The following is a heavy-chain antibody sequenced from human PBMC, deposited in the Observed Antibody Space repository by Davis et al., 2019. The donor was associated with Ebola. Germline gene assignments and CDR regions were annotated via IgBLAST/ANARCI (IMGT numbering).Heavy chain of an antibody. Sequence: SETLSLTCAVYGGSFSGYSWSWIRQPPGKGLEWIGYIYHSGSTYYNPSLKSRVTISVDRSKNQFSLKLSSVTAADTAVYYCARDLAYGGNSGLAFDIWGQGTMVTVSS. D-gene: IGHD4-23*01. CDR2: IYHSGST. J-gene: IGHJ3*02. CDR1: GGSFSGYS. CDR3: ARDLAYGGNSGLAFDI. V-gene: IGHV4-30-2*01.